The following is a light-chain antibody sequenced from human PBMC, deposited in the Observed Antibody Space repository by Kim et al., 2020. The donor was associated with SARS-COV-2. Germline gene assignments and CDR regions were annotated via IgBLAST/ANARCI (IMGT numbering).Light chain of an antibody. Sequence: QYVLTQPPSASGSPGQSVTITCTGTTTDVGSNNFVSWYQQHPGKVPKLIISEVTKRPSGVPDRFSGSRSGNTASLTVSGLQAEDEADYYCTSSAGRNHLVVFGGGTQLTVL. J-gene: IGLJ2*01. V-gene: IGLV2-8*01. CDR3: TSSAGRNHLVV. CDR2: EVT. CDR1: TTDVGSNNF.